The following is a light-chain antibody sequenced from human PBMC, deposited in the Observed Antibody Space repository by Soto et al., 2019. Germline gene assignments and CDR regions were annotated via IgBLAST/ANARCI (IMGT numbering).Light chain of an antibody. CDR2: EVT. CDR3: SSFAGRNIWI. Sequence: QSALTQPPSASGSPGQSVTISCTGTSSDVGGYNYVSWYQQHPGNAPKLLIYEVTDRPAGVPDRFSASKSGNTASLTVSGLQPEDEADYYCSSFAGRNIWIFGGGTKLTVL. V-gene: IGLV2-8*01. CDR1: SSDVGGYNY. J-gene: IGLJ2*01.